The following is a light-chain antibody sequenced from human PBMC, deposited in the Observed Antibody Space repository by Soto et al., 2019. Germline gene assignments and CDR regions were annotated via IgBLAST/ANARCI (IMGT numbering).Light chain of an antibody. CDR3: CSYTVGDKEI. Sequence: QSALTQTPSVSGSPGQSITMSCTGTRYDVGVYNYVSWYQQHPGKAPKVIIYEVDKRPSGVPDRFTGSKSGYTASLTFSGLLAEDEADYCCCSYTVGDKEIFGGGTKLTVL. CDR2: EVD. J-gene: IGLJ2*01. V-gene: IGLV2-8*01. CDR1: RYDVGVYNY.